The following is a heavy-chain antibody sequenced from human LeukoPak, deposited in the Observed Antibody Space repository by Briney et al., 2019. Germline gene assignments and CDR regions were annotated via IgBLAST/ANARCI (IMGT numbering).Heavy chain of an antibody. D-gene: IGHD3-10*01. Sequence: PGGSLRLSCAASGFSFGDFFMSWARQAPGKGLEWVANINLDGSEKFHVDSVKGRFTISRDNAKSALYLQMNSLRAADTAMYFCVRGVTMIRGAVMYPLFFDFWGRGTLVTVSS. CDR2: INLDGSEK. J-gene: IGHJ4*02. V-gene: IGHV3-7*03. CDR3: VRGVTMIRGAVMYPLFFDF. CDR1: GFSFGDFF.